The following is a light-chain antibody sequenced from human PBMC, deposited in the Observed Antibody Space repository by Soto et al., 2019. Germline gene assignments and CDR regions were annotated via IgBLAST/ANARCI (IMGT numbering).Light chain of an antibody. CDR1: QSISSY. CDR3: QQSYSTPVT. V-gene: IGKV1-39*01. Sequence: DIPMTQSPSSLSASVGDRVTITCRASQSISSYLNWYQQKPGKAPKLLIYAASILPSGVPSRFSGSGSGTDFTLTISSLQPEDFATYYCQQSYSTPVTFGPGTKVDIK. J-gene: IGKJ3*01. CDR2: AAS.